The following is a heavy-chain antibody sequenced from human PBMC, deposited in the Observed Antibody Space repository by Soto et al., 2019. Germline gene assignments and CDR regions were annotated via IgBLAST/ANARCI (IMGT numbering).Heavy chain of an antibody. Sequence: PGGSLRLSCAASGFTFSSYAMSWVRQAPGKGLEWVSAISGSGGSTYYADSVKGRFTISRDNSKNTLYLQMNSLRAEDTAVYYCAKPTSSSWYFGRNWFDPWGQGTLVTVSS. J-gene: IGHJ5*02. V-gene: IGHV3-23*01. CDR2: ISGSGGST. CDR3: AKPTSSSWYFGRNWFDP. D-gene: IGHD6-13*01. CDR1: GFTFSSYA.